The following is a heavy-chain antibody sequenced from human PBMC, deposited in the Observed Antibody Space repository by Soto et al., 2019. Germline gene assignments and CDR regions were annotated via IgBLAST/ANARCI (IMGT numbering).Heavy chain of an antibody. J-gene: IGHJ6*02. V-gene: IGHV3-53*02. Sequence: EVQLVETGGGWIQPGGSLRLSCAASGFTVSSNYMSWVRQAPGKGLECVSVIYSGGSTYYADSVRGRFTISRDNSKNTLYLQMKSLRAEDTSVYYCARDPPATRHGMDVWGQGTTVTVSS. CDR3: ARDPPATRHGMDV. CDR2: IYSGGST. CDR1: GFTVSSNY.